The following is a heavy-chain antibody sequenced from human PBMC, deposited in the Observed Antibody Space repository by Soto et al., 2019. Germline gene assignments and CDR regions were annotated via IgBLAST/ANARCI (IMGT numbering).Heavy chain of an antibody. CDR3: ARGRGFDY. V-gene: IGHV4-4*02. Sequence: QVQLQESGPGLVKPSGTLSLTCAVSSASIISSGTWWSWVRQPPGKGLEWIGEIYYSGSTNYNPSPKSRVTISVDKSKNQFSLKLNSVTAADTAVYYCARGRGFDYWGQGALVTVSS. J-gene: IGHJ4*02. CDR1: SASIISSGTW. CDR2: IYYSGST.